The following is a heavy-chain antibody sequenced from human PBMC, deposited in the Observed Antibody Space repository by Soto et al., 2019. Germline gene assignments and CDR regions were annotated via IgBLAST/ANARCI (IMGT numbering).Heavy chain of an antibody. CDR3: ARDRIVVVTAILDY. J-gene: IGHJ4*02. V-gene: IGHV3-33*01. D-gene: IGHD2-21*02. CDR2: IWYDGSNK. Sequence: GGSLRLSCAASGFTFSSYGMHWVCQAPGKGLEWVAVIWYDGSNKYYADSVKGRFTISRDNSKNTLYLQMNSLRAEDTAVHYCARDRIVVVTAILDYWGQGTLVTVSS. CDR1: GFTFSSYG.